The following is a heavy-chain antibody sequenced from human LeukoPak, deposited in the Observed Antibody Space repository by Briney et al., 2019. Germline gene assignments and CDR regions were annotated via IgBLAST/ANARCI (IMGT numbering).Heavy chain of an antibody. D-gene: IGHD3-22*01. V-gene: IGHV3-72*01. CDR3: ARVGDYYDSRGYSTDAFDI. J-gene: IGHJ3*02. CDR2: IRNRDKNYTT. CDR1: GFIFSDHY. Sequence: GGSLRLSCAASGFIFSDHYVDWVRQSPGKGLEWVGRIRNRDKNYTTQYAPSAKDKFTIHIDDYTDSLYLQTHSLKTVDTAVYFCARVGDYYDSRGYSTDAFDIWGQGTMVTVSS.